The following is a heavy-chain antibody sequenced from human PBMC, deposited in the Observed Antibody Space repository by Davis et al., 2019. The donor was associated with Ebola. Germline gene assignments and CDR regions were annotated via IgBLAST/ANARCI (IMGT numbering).Heavy chain of an antibody. D-gene: IGHD1-26*01. Sequence: ASVKVSCKTSGYSFSGFGISWVRQAPGQGLEWMGWINSYIHNTNSAQKFKGRVTMTTDTSTRIVYMELRSLTFDDTAIYYCAREMQQSGGGAHDYWGQGTLVIVS. CDR2: INSYIHNT. V-gene: IGHV1-18*01. J-gene: IGHJ4*02. CDR1: GYSFSGFG. CDR3: AREMQQSGGGAHDY.